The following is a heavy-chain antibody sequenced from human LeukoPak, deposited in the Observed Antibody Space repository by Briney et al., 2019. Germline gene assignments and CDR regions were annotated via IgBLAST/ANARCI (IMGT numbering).Heavy chain of an antibody. CDR2: IKQDGSEK. Sequence: GGSLRLSCAASGFTFSSDWMSWVRQAPGKGLEWVANIKQDGSEKYYVDSVKGRFTISRDNAKNSLYLQMNSLRAEDTAVYYCASFGDDYWGQGTLVTVSS. J-gene: IGHJ4*02. CDR1: GFTFSSDW. CDR3: ASFGDDY. D-gene: IGHD3-10*01. V-gene: IGHV3-7*03.